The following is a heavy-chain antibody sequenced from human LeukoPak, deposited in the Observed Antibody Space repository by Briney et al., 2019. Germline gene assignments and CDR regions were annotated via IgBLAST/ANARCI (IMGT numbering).Heavy chain of an antibody. CDR2: IYGGRST. V-gene: IGHV3-53*01. CDR1: GFTVSSSY. Sequence: PGGSLRLSCAASGFTVSSSYMKWVRQAPGEGLEWVSLIYGGRSTYYADSVNGRFTISRDNSKNTLYLQMNSLRAEDTAVYYCAKDRSWHGLEYWGQGALVTVSS. J-gene: IGHJ4*02. CDR3: AKDRSWHGLEY. D-gene: IGHD3-16*02.